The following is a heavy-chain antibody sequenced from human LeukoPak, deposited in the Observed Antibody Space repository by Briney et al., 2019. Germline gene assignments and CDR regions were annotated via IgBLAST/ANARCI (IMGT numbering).Heavy chain of an antibody. D-gene: IGHD2-2*01. CDR3: ARAGYCSSTSCCDH. J-gene: IGHJ5*02. CDR2: MNPNSGNT. CDR1: GYTFTRCD. V-gene: IGHV1-8*03. Sequence: ASVKVCCKASGYTFTRCDINWVRQATGQGLEWMRWMNPNSGNTGYAQKFQDRVTISRNTSTSTAYLELSSLRSEDTAVYYCARAGYCSSTSCCDHWGQGTLVTVSS.